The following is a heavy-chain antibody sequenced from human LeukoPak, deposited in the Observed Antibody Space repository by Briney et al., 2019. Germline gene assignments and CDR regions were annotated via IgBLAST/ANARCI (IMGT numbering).Heavy chain of an antibody. CDR2: IYYSGST. CDR1: GGSISSVGYY. Sequence: KSSETLSLICTVSGGSISSVGYYWSWIRQHPGKGLEWIGYIYYSGSTYYNPSLKSRATISVDTSKNQLSLKLSSLTAADTAVYYCARDRTLCSGTSCPSHYFDFWGQGILVTVSS. D-gene: IGHD2-2*01. CDR3: ARDRTLCSGTSCPSHYFDF. V-gene: IGHV4-31*03. J-gene: IGHJ4*02.